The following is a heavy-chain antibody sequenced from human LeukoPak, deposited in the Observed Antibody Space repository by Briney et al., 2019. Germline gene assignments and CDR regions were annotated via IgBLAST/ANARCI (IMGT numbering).Heavy chain of an antibody. CDR3: YSGPLDP. D-gene: IGHD1-26*01. CDR1: GFTFSKAW. CDR2: IKSKTDGGTI. Sequence: GGSLRLSCAASGFTFSKAWMSWVRQAPGKGLEWVGRIKSKTDGGTIDYGAPVKGRFTISRDDSKKTLYLQMNSLKIEDTAMYYCYSGPLDPWGQGTLVTVSS. J-gene: IGHJ5*02. V-gene: IGHV3-15*01.